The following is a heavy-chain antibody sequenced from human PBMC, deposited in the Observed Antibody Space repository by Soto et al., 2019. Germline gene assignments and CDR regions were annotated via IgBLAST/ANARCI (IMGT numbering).Heavy chain of an antibody. V-gene: IGHV3-23*01. CDR3: AKANHSSGWYFLDY. J-gene: IGHJ4*02. CDR1: GFTFSSYA. CDR2: ISGSGGST. Sequence: EVQLLESGGGLVQPGGSLRLSCAASGFTFSSYAMSWVRQAPGKGLEWVSAISGSGGSTYYADSVKGRFTISRDNSKNPLYLQMNSLRAEDTAVYYCAKANHSSGWYFLDYWGQGTLVTVSS. D-gene: IGHD6-19*01.